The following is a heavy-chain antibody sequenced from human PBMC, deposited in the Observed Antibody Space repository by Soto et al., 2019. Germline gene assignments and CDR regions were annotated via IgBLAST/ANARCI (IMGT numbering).Heavy chain of an antibody. V-gene: IGHV4-59*08. J-gene: IGHJ4*02. D-gene: IGHD5-12*01. CDR3: ARRRIYPIIYFDY. Sequence: SETLSLTCTVSGGSISSYYWSWIRQPPGKGLEWIGYIYYSGSTNYNPSLKSRVTISVDTSKNQFSLKLSSVTAADTAVYYCARRRIYPIIYFDYWGQGTLVTVSS. CDR2: IYYSGST. CDR1: GGSISSYY.